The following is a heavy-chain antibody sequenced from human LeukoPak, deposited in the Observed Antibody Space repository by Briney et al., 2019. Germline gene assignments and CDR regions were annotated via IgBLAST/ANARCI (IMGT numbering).Heavy chain of an antibody. V-gene: IGHV3-9*01. J-gene: IGHJ4*02. D-gene: IGHD6-13*01. CDR2: INWNSDSI. CDR1: GFTFDDYA. CDR3: AKDSWSSSSWYYFDD. Sequence: GGSLRLSCAVSGFTFDDYAMHWVRHVPGKGLEWVSGINWNSDSIGYADSVKGRFTTSRDNAKNYLFLQMNSLRAEDTAVYYCAKDSWSSSSWYYFDDWGQGTLVTVSS.